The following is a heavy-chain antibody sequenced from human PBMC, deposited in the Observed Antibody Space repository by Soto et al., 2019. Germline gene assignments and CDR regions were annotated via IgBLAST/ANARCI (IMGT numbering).Heavy chain of an antibody. CDR2: IIPIFGTA. J-gene: IGHJ5*02. CDR3: ARWAGYCSGGSCYRGGNWFDP. D-gene: IGHD2-15*01. V-gene: IGHV1-69*01. Sequence: QVQLVQSGAEVKKPGSSVKVSCKASGGTFSSYAISWVRQAPGQGLEWMGGIIPIFGTANYAQKFQGRVTITADESTSTAYIELSSLRSEDTAVYYCARWAGYCSGGSCYRGGNWFDPWGQGPLVTVSS. CDR1: GGTFSSYA.